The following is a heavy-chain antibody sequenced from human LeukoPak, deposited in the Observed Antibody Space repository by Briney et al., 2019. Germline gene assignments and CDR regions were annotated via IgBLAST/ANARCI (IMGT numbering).Heavy chain of an antibody. D-gene: IGHD2-2*01. J-gene: IGHJ6*02. CDR1: GGSISSYY. CDR3: ARGRSSTSCDPYYYYAMDV. Sequence: SETLSLTCTVSGGSISSYYWSWIRQPPGKALEWIGYIYYGGSTNYNPSLKSRVTISVDTSKNQFSLKLSSVTAADAAVYYCARGRSSTSCDPYYYYAMDVWGQGTTVTVSS. V-gene: IGHV4-59*01. CDR2: IYYGGST.